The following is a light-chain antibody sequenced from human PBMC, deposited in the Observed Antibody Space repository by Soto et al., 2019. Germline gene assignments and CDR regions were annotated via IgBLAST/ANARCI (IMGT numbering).Light chain of an antibody. CDR2: AAS. CDR1: QSINTF. V-gene: IGKV1-39*01. J-gene: IGKJ3*01. Sequence: DIQMTQSPSSLSASVGDRVTITCRASQSINTFLNWYQQKPGKAPHLLIFAASYLQSGVPTRCSGSGSGTDFTLTVTSLQPEDFATYYCQQSSITPFTFVPGTKVDIK. CDR3: QQSSITPFT.